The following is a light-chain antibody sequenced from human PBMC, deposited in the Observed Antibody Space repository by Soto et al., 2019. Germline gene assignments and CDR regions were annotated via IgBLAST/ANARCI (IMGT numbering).Light chain of an antibody. V-gene: IGKV1-12*01. CDR2: GAS. CDR1: QCIGPW. J-gene: IGKJ4*01. CDR3: QQANHFPLT. Sequence: DIQMTQSPSSVSAAVGDRVTITCRASQCIGPWLAWYQQKPGKAPKYLSYGASSLQSGVPSRFSGSGSGTYFTLTISCLQPEDFATYYCQQANHFPLTCGGGTKVEIK.